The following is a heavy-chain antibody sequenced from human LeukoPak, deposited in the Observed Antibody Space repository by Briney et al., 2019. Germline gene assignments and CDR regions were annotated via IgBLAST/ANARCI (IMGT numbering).Heavy chain of an antibody. D-gene: IGHD2-2*01. V-gene: IGHV1-69*04. Sequence: GASVKVCCKASGGTFSSYAISWVRQAPGQGLEWMGRIIPIFGIANYAQKFQGRVTITADKSTSTAYMELSSLRSEDTAVYYCARDLGYCSSTSCFFDYWGQGTLVTVSS. CDR1: GGTFSSYA. J-gene: IGHJ4*02. CDR2: IIPIFGIA. CDR3: ARDLGYCSSTSCFFDY.